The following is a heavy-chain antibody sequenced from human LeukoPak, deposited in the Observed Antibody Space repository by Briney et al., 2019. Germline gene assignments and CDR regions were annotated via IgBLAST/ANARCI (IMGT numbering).Heavy chain of an antibody. D-gene: IGHD3-10*01. J-gene: IGHJ1*01. CDR1: GVSFSGYY. Sequence: SENLSLTCAVYGVSFSGYYWSWIRQPPGKGREWSGEINHSAGTNYNPSLKSRVTISVDTSKNQFSLKLSSVTAADTAVYYCARTYYYGSGSYRPPRGYFQHWGQGTLVNVSS. CDR2: INHSAGT. V-gene: IGHV4-34*01. CDR3: ARTYYYGSGSYRPPRGYFQH.